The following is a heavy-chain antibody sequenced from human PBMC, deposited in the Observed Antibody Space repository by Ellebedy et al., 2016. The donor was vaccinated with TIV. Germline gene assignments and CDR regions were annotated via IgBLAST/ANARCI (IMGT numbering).Heavy chain of an antibody. Sequence: AASVKVSCKTSGYTFTDYYLHWVRQAPGQGLEWMGWIYPHSGGTKYAQKFQGRVTMTLDTFIRTAYMELSMLRFDDTAAYHCARVSPFNWAYYFKYWGQGTLVTVSS. CDR1: GYTFTDYY. J-gene: IGHJ4*02. CDR2: IYPHSGGT. V-gene: IGHV1-2*02. D-gene: IGHD1-1*01. CDR3: ARVSPFNWAYYFKY.